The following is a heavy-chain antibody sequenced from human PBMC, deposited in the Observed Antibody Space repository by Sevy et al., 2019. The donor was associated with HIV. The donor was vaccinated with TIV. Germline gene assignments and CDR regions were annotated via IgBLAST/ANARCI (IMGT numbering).Heavy chain of an antibody. Sequence: GGSLRLSCAASGFTFSSYGMHWVRQAPGKGLEWVAVIWYDGSNKYYADSVKGRFTISRDNSKNTLYLQMNGLRAEDTAVYYCARDQGYCSGGSCYPPLAPYGMDVWGQGTTVTVSS. J-gene: IGHJ6*02. CDR3: ARDQGYCSGGSCYPPLAPYGMDV. CDR1: GFTFSSYG. D-gene: IGHD2-15*01. V-gene: IGHV3-33*01. CDR2: IWYDGSNK.